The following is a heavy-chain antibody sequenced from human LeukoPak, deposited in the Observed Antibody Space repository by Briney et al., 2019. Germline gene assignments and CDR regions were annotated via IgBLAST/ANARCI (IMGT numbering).Heavy chain of an antibody. V-gene: IGHV3-53*01. J-gene: IGHJ2*01. D-gene: IGHD2-2*01. CDR1: GFTVSSNY. Sequence: GGSLRLSCAASGFTVSSNYMSWVRQAPGKGLEWGSVIYSGGSTYYSDSVKGRFTISRDNSKNTLYLQMNSLRAEDTAVYYCARVGYCSSTSCYAGDWYFDLWGRGTLVTVSS. CDR3: ARVGYCSSTSCYAGDWYFDL. CDR2: IYSGGST.